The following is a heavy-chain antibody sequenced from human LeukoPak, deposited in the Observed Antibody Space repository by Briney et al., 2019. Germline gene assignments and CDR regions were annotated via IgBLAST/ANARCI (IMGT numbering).Heavy chain of an antibody. J-gene: IGHJ4*02. CDR3: AKVTYYYDSSGYYDY. CDR1: GFTFSSYA. CDR2: ISGSGGST. Sequence: PGGSLRLSCAASGFTFSSYAMSWVRQAPGKGLEWVSAISGSGGSTYYADSVKGRFTISRDNSKTTLYLQMNSLRAEDTAVYYCAKVTYYYDSSGYYDYWGQGTLVTVSS. D-gene: IGHD3-22*01. V-gene: IGHV3-23*01.